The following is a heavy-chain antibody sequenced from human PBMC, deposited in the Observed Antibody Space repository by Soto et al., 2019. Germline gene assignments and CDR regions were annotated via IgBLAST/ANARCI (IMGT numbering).Heavy chain of an antibody. CDR1: GGSFSGYY. CDR2: INHSGST. CDR3: AVTIVVPAAIVREIFDY. Sequence: SETLSLTCAVYGGSFSGYYWSWIRQPPGKGLEWIGEINHSGSTNYNPSLKSRVTISVDTSKNQFSLKLSSVTAADTAVYYCAVTIVVPAAIVREIFDYWSQGTLVPVSS. J-gene: IGHJ4*02. D-gene: IGHD2-2*01. V-gene: IGHV4-34*01.